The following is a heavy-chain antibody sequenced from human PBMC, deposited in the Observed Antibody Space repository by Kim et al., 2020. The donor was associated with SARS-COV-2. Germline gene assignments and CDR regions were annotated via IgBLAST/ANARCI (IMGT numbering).Heavy chain of an antibody. J-gene: IGHJ4*02. D-gene: IGHD1-26*01. Sequence: KYSQKFQGRVPIPRDTSASTAYMELSSLRSEDTAVYYCARGSGSYHREDYWGQGTLVTVSS. CDR3: ARGSGSYHREDY. V-gene: IGHV1-3*01.